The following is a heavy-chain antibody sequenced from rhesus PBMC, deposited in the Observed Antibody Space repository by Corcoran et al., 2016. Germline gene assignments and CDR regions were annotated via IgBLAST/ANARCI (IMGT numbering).Heavy chain of an antibody. CDR3: ARWLVAPAMGDY. J-gene: IGHJ4*01. CDR1: GYSISSGYG. D-gene: IGHD4-4*01. CDR2: IGGSSGST. Sequence: QVQLQESGPGLVKPSETLSLTCAVSGYSISSGYGWSWIRQPPGKGLEWFGYIGGSSGSTNYNPSLKSRVTMSKDTSKNQFALKLSSVTAADTAVYYCARWLVAPAMGDYWGQGVLVTVSS. V-gene: IGHV4-127*01.